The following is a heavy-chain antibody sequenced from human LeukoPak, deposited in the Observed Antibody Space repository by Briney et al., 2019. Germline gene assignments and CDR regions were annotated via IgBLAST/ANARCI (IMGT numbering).Heavy chain of an antibody. D-gene: IGHD6-19*01. V-gene: IGHV3-74*01. Sequence: GGSLRLSCAAPGFTFSSYWMHWVRHAPGKGLVWVSRINSDGSSTSYADSVKGRFTISRDNAKNTLYLQMNSLRAEDTAVYYCAREGPYSSRVPFDYWGQGTLVTVSS. J-gene: IGHJ4*02. CDR3: AREGPYSSRVPFDY. CDR2: INSDGSST. CDR1: GFTFSSYW.